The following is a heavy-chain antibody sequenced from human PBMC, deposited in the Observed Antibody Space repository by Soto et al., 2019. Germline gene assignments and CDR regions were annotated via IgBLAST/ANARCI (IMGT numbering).Heavy chain of an antibody. D-gene: IGHD3-22*01. V-gene: IGHV4-30-4*01. Sequence: SETLSLTCTVSGGSISRGDCYWSWIRPPPGKGLEWIGYIYDSGSTYYNPSLKSRVTISVDTSKNQFSLKLSSVTAADTAVYYCARDILDNYDSSGYLYYWGQGTLVPVSS. CDR3: ARDILDNYDSSGYLYY. CDR1: GGSISRGDCY. CDR2: IYDSGST. J-gene: IGHJ4*02.